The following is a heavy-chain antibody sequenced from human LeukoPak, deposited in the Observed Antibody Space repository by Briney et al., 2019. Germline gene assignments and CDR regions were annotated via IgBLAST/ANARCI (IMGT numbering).Heavy chain of an antibody. CDR1: GFTFSSYA. J-gene: IGHJ5*02. CDR2: ISGSGGST. V-gene: IGHV3-23*01. Sequence: GGSLRLSCAASGFTFSSYAMSWVRQAPGKGLEWVSAISGSGGSTYYADSVKGRFTISRDNSKSTLYLQMNSLRAEDTAVYYCAKDPSGYCSGGSCYSGWFDPWGQGTLVTVSS. CDR3: AKDPSGYCSGGSCYSGWFDP. D-gene: IGHD2-15*01.